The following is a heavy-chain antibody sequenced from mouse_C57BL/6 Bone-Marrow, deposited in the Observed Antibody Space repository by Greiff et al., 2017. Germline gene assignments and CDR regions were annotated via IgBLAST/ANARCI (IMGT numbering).Heavy chain of an antibody. Sequence: EVQLQQSGGGLVKPGGSLKLSCAASGFTFSDYGMHWVRQAPEKGLEWVAYISSGSSTIYYADTVKGRFTISRDNAKNTLFLQMTSLRSEDTAMYYCARRHYYGSSHWYFDVWGTGTTVTVSS. CDR2: ISSGSSTI. V-gene: IGHV5-17*01. D-gene: IGHD1-1*01. CDR3: ARRHYYGSSHWYFDV. J-gene: IGHJ1*03. CDR1: GFTFSDYG.